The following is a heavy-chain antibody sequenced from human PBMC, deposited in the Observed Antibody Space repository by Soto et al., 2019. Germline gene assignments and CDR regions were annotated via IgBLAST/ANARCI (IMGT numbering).Heavy chain of an antibody. D-gene: IGHD3-22*01. CDR1: GYSFISYG. CDR2: SSAYNNNT. V-gene: IGHV1-18*01. J-gene: IGHJ4*02. Sequence: QVQLVQSGAEVKKPGASVKVSCKASGYSFISYGISWVRQAPGEGLEWMAWSSAYNNNTIYAQKFQGRVTMTTDTSTSTAYMEVRSLRSDDAAVFYCARGKRGYNDYWGQGTLVTVSS. CDR3: ARGKRGYNDY.